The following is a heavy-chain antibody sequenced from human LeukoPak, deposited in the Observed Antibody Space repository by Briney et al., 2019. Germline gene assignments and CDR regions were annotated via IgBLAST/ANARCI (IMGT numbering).Heavy chain of an antibody. J-gene: IGHJ4*02. CDR3: ARGLEMFDYFDK. CDR2: ISPNSGGT. Sequence: ASVKVSCKASGYTFTGYYMHWVRQAPGQGLEWMGWISPNSGGTNYAQKFQGRVTMTRDTSISTAYMELSRLRSDDTAVYYCARGLEMFDYFDKWGQGILVTVSS. V-gene: IGHV1-2*02. CDR1: GYTFTGYY. D-gene: IGHD3-10*02.